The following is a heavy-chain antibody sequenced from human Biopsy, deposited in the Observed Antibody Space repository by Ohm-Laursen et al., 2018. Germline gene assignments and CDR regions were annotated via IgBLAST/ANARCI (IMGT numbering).Heavy chain of an antibody. CDR2: INPSGSTT. D-gene: IGHD6-19*01. J-gene: IGHJ4*02. V-gene: IGHV1-46*01. CDR3: ARNTGWYGDLYYFDY. Sequence: SVNVSCKASGYSFTSYYMHWVRQAPGQGLEWMGMINPSGSTTTYPQIFQGRVTMTRDTSKSTVYMELSSLRSADPAVYFCARNTGWYGDLYYFDYWGQGTLVTVSS. CDR1: GYSFTSYY.